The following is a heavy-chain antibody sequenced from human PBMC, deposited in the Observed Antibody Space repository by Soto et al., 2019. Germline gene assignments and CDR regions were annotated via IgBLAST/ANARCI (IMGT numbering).Heavy chain of an antibody. CDR3: SPRIPIFGGGPSPG. Sequence: EVQLVESGGGLVKPGGSLRLSCAASGFTFSNAWMNWVRHAPGKGLEWVGRIKSKADDETTDYAAPVKGRFTISRDDSKNILYLQITSLKIEDQGVYYCSPRIPIFGGGPSPGGGQGTLVTVSS. D-gene: IGHD3-3*01. J-gene: IGHJ4*02. CDR1: GFTFSNAW. V-gene: IGHV3-15*07. CDR2: IKSKADDETT.